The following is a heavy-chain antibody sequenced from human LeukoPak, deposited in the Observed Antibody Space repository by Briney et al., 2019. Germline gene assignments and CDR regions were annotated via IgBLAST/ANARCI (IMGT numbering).Heavy chain of an antibody. CDR3: AKDYPLCSGGSCYSGFDY. J-gene: IGHJ4*02. CDR2: ISYDGSNK. CDR1: GFTFSSYG. D-gene: IGHD2-15*01. Sequence: GGSLRLSCAASGFTFSSYGMHWVRQAPGKGLEWVAVISYDGSNKYYADSVKGRFTISRDNSKNTLYLQMNSLRAEDTAVYYCAKDYPLCSGGSCYSGFDYWGQGTLVTVSS. V-gene: IGHV3-30*18.